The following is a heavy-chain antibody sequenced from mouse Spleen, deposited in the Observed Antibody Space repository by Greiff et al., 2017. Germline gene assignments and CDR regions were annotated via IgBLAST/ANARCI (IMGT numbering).Heavy chain of an antibody. CDR2: IYPSDSET. V-gene: IGHV1-61*01. J-gene: IGHJ1*01. Sequence: QVQLQQPGAELVRPGSSVKLSCKASGYTFTSYWMDWVKQRPGQGLEWIGNIYPSDSETHYNQKFKDKATLTVDKSSSTAYMQLSSLTSEDSAVYYCARNHYDGTHNWYFDVWGAGTTVTVSS. D-gene: IGHD2-1*01. CDR1: GYTFTSYW. CDR3: ARNHYDGTHNWYFDV.